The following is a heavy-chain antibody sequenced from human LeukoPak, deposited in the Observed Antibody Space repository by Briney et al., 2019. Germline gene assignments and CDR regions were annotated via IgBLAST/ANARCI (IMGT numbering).Heavy chain of an antibody. CDR3: ARQGSLGYCSSTSCYFDY. CDR1: GYSFTSYW. J-gene: IGHJ4*02. CDR2: IYPGDSDT. V-gene: IGHV5-51*01. D-gene: IGHD2-2*01. Sequence: PGESLKISCKGSGYSFTSYWIGWVRQMHGKGLEWMRIIYPGDSDTRYSPSFQGQVTISADKSISTAYLQWSSLKASDTAMYYCARQGSLGYCSSTSCYFDYWGQGTLVTVSS.